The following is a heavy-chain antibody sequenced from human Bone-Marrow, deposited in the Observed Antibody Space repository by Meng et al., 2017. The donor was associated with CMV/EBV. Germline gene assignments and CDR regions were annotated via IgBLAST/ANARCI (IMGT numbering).Heavy chain of an antibody. CDR3: AKDHRGSLLWFGPGPRGMDV. CDR1: GFTFSSYG. V-gene: IGHV3-30*02. CDR2: TRYDGSNK. J-gene: IGHJ6*02. D-gene: IGHD3-10*01. Sequence: GESLKISCAASGFTFSSYGMHWVRQAPGKGLEWVAFTRYDGSNKYYADSVEGRFTISRDNSKNTLYLQMNSLRAEDTAVYYCAKDHRGSLLWFGPGPRGMDVWGQGTTVTVSS.